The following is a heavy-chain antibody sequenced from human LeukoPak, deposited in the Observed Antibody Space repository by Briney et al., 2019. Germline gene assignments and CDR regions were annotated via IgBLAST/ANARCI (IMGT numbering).Heavy chain of an antibody. CDR1: GFTFINYW. CDR2: ISSSSSYI. V-gene: IGHV3-21*01. Sequence: GGSLRLSCAASGFTFINYWMSWVRQAPGKGLEWVSSISSSSSYIYYADSVKGRFTISRDNAKNSLYLQMNSLRAEDTAVYYCARDQVAGTARGYYYYYMDVWGKGTTATISS. CDR3: ARDQVAGTARGYYYYYMDV. D-gene: IGHD6-19*01. J-gene: IGHJ6*03.